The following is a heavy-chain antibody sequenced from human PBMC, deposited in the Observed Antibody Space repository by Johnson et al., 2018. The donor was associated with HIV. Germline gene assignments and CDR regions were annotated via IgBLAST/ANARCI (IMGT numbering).Heavy chain of an antibody. CDR1: GFAFHAYG. D-gene: IGHD3-22*01. Sequence: QVQVVESGGGVVQPGGSLTLSCAASGFAFHAYGMHWVRQAPGKGLEWVTFIRYDGSNKYYADSVNGRFTISRDNSKNTLYLQMNSLRTEDTAVYYCAKEVGNYWPNAFDVWGQGTMLTVSS. CDR3: AKEVGNYWPNAFDV. CDR2: IRYDGSNK. J-gene: IGHJ3*01. V-gene: IGHV3-30*02.